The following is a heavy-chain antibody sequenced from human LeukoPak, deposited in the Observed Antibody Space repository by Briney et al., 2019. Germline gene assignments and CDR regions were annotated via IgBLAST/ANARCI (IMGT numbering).Heavy chain of an antibody. J-gene: IGHJ3*02. D-gene: IGHD3-22*01. CDR2: ISGSGGRK. CDR3: AKRRHYYDSSGSRDAFDI. CDR1: GFTSSSYA. V-gene: IGHV3-23*01. Sequence: PVGSLRLSCAASGFTSSSYAMSWVRQAPGKGLEWGSAISGSGGRKYYADCGKGRCTISKDNSKNTVYLQMNNLRAEGTAVYYCAKRRHYYDSSGSRDAFDIWGQGTMVSVSS.